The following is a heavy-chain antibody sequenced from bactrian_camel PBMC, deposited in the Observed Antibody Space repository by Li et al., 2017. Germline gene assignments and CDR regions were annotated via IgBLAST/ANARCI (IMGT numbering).Heavy chain of an antibody. D-gene: IGHD1*01. V-gene: IGHV3S53*01. J-gene: IGHJ4*01. CDR2: IGTGRGT. Sequence: HVQLVESGGGSVQAGGSLRLSCAASGATYSSNCMGWFRQAPGKEREGVAAIGTGRGTSYADSVKGRFTISHDNAKNSVDLQMNSLKSDDTAVYYCAATGQMLSVAGCRTQGTQVTVS. CDR1: GATYSSNC.